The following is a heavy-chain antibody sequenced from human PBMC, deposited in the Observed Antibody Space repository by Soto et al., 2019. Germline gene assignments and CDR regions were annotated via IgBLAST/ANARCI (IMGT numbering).Heavy chain of an antibody. CDR1: GFTVSTKY. D-gene: IGHD3-16*01. CDR2: IYSGGST. CDR3: ARDTWAADY. V-gene: IGHV3-66*01. Sequence: GGSLRLSCAASGFTVSTKYMSWVRQAPGKGLEWVSVIYSGGSTFYADSVRGRFTISRDNSKNTVNLQMNSLRAEDTAMYYCARDTWAADYWGQGTLVTVSS. J-gene: IGHJ4*02.